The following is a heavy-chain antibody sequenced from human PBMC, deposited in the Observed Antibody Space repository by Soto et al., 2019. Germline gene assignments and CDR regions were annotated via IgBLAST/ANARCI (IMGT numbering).Heavy chain of an antibody. Sequence: SETLSLTCTVSGGSISSYYWSWIRQPPGKGLEWIGYIYYSGSTNYNPSLKSRVTISVDTSKNQFSLKLSSVTAADTAVYYCARHSYGDYDPPSPWGQGTLVSVSS. J-gene: IGHJ5*02. CDR1: GGSISSYY. CDR2: IYYSGST. V-gene: IGHV4-59*08. D-gene: IGHD4-17*01. CDR3: ARHSYGDYDPPSP.